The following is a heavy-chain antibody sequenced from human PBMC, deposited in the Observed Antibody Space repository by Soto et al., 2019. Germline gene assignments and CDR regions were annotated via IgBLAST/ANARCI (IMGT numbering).Heavy chain of an antibody. Sequence: SETLSLTCTVSGGSISSYYWSWIRQPPGKGLEWIGYIYYSGSTNYNPSLKSRVTISVDTSKNQFSLKLSSVTAADKAVYYCARDIAGSWFDPWGQGTLVTVS. CDR1: GGSISSYY. V-gene: IGHV4-59*01. J-gene: IGHJ5*02. CDR2: IYYSGST. CDR3: ARDIAGSWFDP. D-gene: IGHD1-26*01.